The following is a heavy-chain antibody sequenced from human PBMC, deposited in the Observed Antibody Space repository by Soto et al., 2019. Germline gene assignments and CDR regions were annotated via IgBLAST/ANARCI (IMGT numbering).Heavy chain of an antibody. CDR2: YSGTT. J-gene: IGHJ4*02. CDR1: GASISRDH. CDR3: ETYFTGGGGRGY. Sequence: QVQLQESGPGLVKPSETLTLTCTVSGASISRDHWNWIRQPPGKGLEWIGEYSGTTNYNPSLRSRVTISVDTANTQIPLKPKSVTAADTAVYFCETYFTGGGGRGYWGQGTLVTVSS. V-gene: IGHV4-59*08. D-gene: IGHD3-16*01.